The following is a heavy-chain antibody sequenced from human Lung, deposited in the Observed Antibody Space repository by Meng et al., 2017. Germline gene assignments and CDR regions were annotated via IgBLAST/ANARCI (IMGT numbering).Heavy chain of an antibody. J-gene: IGHJ5*02. D-gene: IGHD2-2*01. CDR1: GHTFTSYG. V-gene: IGHV1-18*01. Sequence: QVQLVQSGDEVKKPGASAKVSCKASGHTFTSYGISWVRQAPGQGLEWMGWISGYNGNTNYAQKFQGRVTMTTDTSTSTAYMELRSLRSDDTAVYYCARDRYCSTTSCTGWFDPWGQGTLVTVSS. CDR3: ARDRYCSTTSCTGWFDP. CDR2: ISGYNGNT.